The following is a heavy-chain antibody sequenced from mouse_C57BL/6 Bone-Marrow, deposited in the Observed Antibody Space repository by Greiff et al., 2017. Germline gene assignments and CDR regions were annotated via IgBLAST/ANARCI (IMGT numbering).Heavy chain of an antibody. CDR2: IYPRSGNT. CDR3: ARRGGYCGY. J-gene: IGHJ2*01. Sequence: QVQLQQSGAELARPGASVKLSCKASGYTFTSYGISWVKQRTGQGLEWIGEIYPRSGNTYYNEKFKGKATLTADKSSSTAYMELRSLTSEDSAVYFCARRGGYCGYWGQGTTLTVSS. V-gene: IGHV1-81*01. CDR1: GYTFTSYG. D-gene: IGHD2-3*01.